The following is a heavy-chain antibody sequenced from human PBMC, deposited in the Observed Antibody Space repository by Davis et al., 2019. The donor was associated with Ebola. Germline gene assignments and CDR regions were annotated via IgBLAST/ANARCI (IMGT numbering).Heavy chain of an antibody. CDR3: ASTSILVGAAS. V-gene: IGHV3-7*03. CDR1: GFTFSSYW. J-gene: IGHJ3*01. CDR2: IKQDGSEK. Sequence: GESLKISCAASGFTFSSYWMSWVRQAPGKGLEWVANIKQDGSEKYYVDSVKGRFTISRDNAKNSLYLQMNSLRAEDTAVYYCASTSILVGAASWGQGTMVTVSS. D-gene: IGHD1-26*01.